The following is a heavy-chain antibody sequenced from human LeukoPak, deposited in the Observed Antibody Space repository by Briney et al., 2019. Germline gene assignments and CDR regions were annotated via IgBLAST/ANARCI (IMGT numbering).Heavy chain of an antibody. V-gene: IGHV3-23*01. CDR2: IIGMGGST. Sequence: GGSRRPSWPASGFTFATYAMGWVRQHPGKGLEWVAAIIGMGGSTYYADSVKGRFTISRDNSKNTLYLQMNSLRAEDTAVYYCAKDLLSGNYIYGDYAAFDYWGQGTLVTVSS. CDR3: AKDLLSGNYIYGDYAAFDY. D-gene: IGHD4-17*01. J-gene: IGHJ4*02. CDR1: GFTFATYA.